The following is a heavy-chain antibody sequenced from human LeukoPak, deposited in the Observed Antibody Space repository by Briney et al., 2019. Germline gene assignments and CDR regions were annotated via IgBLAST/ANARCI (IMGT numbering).Heavy chain of an antibody. J-gene: IGHJ3*02. Sequence: NTGGSLRLSCAASGFTLSDSYMSWIRQAPGKGLEWISYISSSGSTIYYADSVKGRFTISRDNAKNSLYLQMNSLRAEDTAVYYCARYGSSTRNTFDIWGQGTMVTVSS. CDR3: ARYGSSTRNTFDI. D-gene: IGHD2-2*01. V-gene: IGHV3-11*01. CDR1: GFTLSDSY. CDR2: ISSSGSTI.